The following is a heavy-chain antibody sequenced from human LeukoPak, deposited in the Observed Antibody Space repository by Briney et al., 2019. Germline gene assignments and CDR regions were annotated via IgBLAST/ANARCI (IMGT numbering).Heavy chain of an antibody. Sequence: GGSLRLSCAASGFTFSNAWMSWVRQAPGKGLEWVGRIKSKTDGGTTDYAAPVKGGFTISRDDSKNTLYLQMNSLKTEDTAVYYCTTDGDYGSGSPDYWGQGTLVTVSS. D-gene: IGHD3-10*01. J-gene: IGHJ4*02. CDR2: IKSKTDGGTT. CDR1: GFTFSNAW. V-gene: IGHV3-15*01. CDR3: TTDGDYGSGSPDY.